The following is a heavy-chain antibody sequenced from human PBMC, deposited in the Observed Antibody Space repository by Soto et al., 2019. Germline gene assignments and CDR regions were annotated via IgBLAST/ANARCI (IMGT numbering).Heavy chain of an antibody. CDR2: IIPILGIA. CDR3: ARSLGIAVALNWFDP. V-gene: IGHV1-69*02. J-gene: IGHJ5*02. Sequence: GASVKVSCKASGGTFSSYTISWVRQAPGQGLEWMGRIIPILGIANYAQKFQGRVTITADESTSTAYMELSSLRSEDTAVYYCARSLGIAVALNWFDPWGQGTLVTVSS. D-gene: IGHD6-19*01. CDR1: GGTFSSYT.